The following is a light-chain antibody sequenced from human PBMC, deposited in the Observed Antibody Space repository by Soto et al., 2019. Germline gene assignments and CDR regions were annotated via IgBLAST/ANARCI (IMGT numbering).Light chain of an antibody. CDR3: HQYNNWPPGT. CDR2: GAS. CDR1: QSISRN. Sequence: EIVLTQSPSTLSVSPGQRATLSCRDSQSISRNLAWYQQKPGQAPRLLIYGASTRATGIPARFSGSGSGTEFTLTISSLKSEDFALYYCHQYNNWPPGTFGQGTKVDIK. J-gene: IGKJ2*01. V-gene: IGKV3-15*01.